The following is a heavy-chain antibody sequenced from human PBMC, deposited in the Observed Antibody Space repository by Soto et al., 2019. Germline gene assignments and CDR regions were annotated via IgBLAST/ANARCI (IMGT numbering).Heavy chain of an antibody. CDR3: ARGERAIKKRDCSSTSCRLINY. CDR1: GGSISSGGYY. V-gene: IGHV4-31*03. CDR2: IYHSGST. Sequence: PSETLSLTCTVSGGSISSGGYYWSWIRQHPGKGLEWIGYIYHSGSTYYNPSLKSRVTISVDTSKNQFSLKLSSVTAADTAVYYCARGERAIKKRDCSSTSCRLINYWGQGTLVTVSS. D-gene: IGHD2-2*01. J-gene: IGHJ4*02.